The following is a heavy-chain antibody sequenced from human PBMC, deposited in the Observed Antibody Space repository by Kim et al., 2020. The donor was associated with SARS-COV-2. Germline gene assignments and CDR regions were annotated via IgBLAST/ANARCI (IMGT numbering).Heavy chain of an antibody. V-gene: IGHV1-3*04. Sequence: ASVKVSCKASGYTFTNYNMHWVRQAPGQRLAWMGWINTGNGHTKYSQKFQGRGAISRDTSASTAYMELSSLRSEDTAVYFCARDLATRPPPSLGYWGQGTLVTVSS. CDR2: INTGNGHT. D-gene: IGHD1-1*01. CDR1: GYTFTNYN. J-gene: IGHJ4*02. CDR3: ARDLATRPPPSLGY.